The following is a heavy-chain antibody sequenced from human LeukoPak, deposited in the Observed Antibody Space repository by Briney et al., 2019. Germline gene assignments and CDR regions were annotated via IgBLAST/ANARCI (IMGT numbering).Heavy chain of an antibody. D-gene: IGHD3-9*01. CDR3: AREGTYYDILTGYPADY. V-gene: IGHV3-74*01. Sequence: GSLRLSCAASGFTFSSYWMHWVRQAPGKGLVWVSHINSDGSTTSYADSVKGRFTISRDKAKNTLYLQMNRLRAEDTAVYYCAREGTYYDILTGYPADYWGQGTLVTVSS. CDR2: INSDGSTT. CDR1: GFTFSSYW. J-gene: IGHJ4*02.